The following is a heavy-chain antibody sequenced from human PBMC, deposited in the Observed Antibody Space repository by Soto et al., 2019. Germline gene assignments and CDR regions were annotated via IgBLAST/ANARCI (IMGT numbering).Heavy chain of an antibody. CDR3: ARVGDYIWGSYRYTPADY. J-gene: IGHJ4*02. CDR1: GYTFTSYA. D-gene: IGHD3-16*02. Sequence: ASVKVSCKASGYTFTSYAMHWVRQAPGQRLEWTGWINAGNGNTKYSQKFQGRVTITRDTSASTAYMELSSLRSEDTAVYYCARVGDYIWGSYRYTPADYWGQGTLVTVSS. CDR2: INAGNGNT. V-gene: IGHV1-3*01.